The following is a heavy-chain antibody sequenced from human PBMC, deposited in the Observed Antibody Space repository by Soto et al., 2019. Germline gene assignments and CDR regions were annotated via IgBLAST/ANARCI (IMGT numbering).Heavy chain of an antibody. CDR3: ARALTYYDYVWGSYRYGYFDY. Sequence: PSETLSLTCTVSGGSISSYYWSWIRQPPGKGLEWIGYIYYSGSTNYNPSLKSRVTISVDTSKNQFSLKLSSVTAADTAVYYCARALTYYDYVWGSYRYGYFDYWGQGTLVTVSS. CDR2: IYYSGST. D-gene: IGHD3-16*02. CDR1: GGSISSYY. V-gene: IGHV4-59*08. J-gene: IGHJ4*02.